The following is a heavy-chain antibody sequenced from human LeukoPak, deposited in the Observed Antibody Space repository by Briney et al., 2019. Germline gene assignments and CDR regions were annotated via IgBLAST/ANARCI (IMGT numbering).Heavy chain of an antibody. D-gene: IGHD3-3*01. CDR3: ASAPPLEWLSWFDP. CDR2: IIPILGIA. J-gene: IGHJ5*02. CDR1: GGTFSSYT. Sequence: ASVKVSCKASGGTFSSYTIRWVRQAPGQGLEWMGRIIPILGIANYAQKFQGRVTITADKSTSTAYMELSSLRSEDTAVYYCASAPPLEWLSWFDPWGQGTLVTVSS. V-gene: IGHV1-69*02.